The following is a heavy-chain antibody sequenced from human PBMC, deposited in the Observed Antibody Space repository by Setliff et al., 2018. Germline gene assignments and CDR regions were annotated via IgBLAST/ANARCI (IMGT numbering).Heavy chain of an antibody. CDR3: TTDWPGAAHFGSACYGTFDM. Sequence: PGGSLRLSCAASGFTFSSYNMDWVRQAPGEGLEWVGRIKSKIDGGTADYAAPVKGRFSMSRDDSINTLYLQMNTLKTEDTAMYYCTTDWPGAAHFGSACYGTFDMWGQGTMVTVSS. CDR1: GFTFSSYN. D-gene: IGHD2-21*02. V-gene: IGHV3-15*01. J-gene: IGHJ3*02. CDR2: IKSKIDGGTA.